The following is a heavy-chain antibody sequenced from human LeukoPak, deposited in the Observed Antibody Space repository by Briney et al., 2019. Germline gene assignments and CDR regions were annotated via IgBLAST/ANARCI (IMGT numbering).Heavy chain of an antibody. CDR3: AKGAGPYVKGCGGDCVFDY. D-gene: IGHD2-21*01. Sequence: GGSLRLSCAASGFTFSSYAMAWVRQAPGKGLEWVSGISGSGDNTYYADSVKGRFTISRDNSKNTLYLQMNSLRAENTAVYYCAKGAGPYVKGCGGDCVFDYWGQGTLVTVSS. CDR1: GFTFSSYA. V-gene: IGHV3-23*01. CDR2: ISGSGDNT. J-gene: IGHJ4*02.